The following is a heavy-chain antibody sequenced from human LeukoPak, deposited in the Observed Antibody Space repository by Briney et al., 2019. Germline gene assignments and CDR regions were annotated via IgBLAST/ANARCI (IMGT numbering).Heavy chain of an antibody. CDR2: ISPTSDIV. V-gene: IGHV3-11*01. CDR1: GFTISEYY. J-gene: IGHJ4*02. CDR3: ARETVAGTFDY. Sequence: AGGSLRLSCAASGFTISEYYMSWIRQAPGKELEWVADISPTSDIVWYGDSAKGRFTISRDYAKDSLYLQMNSLGAEDTAVYYCARETVAGTFDYWSQGTLVTVSS. D-gene: IGHD1-1*01.